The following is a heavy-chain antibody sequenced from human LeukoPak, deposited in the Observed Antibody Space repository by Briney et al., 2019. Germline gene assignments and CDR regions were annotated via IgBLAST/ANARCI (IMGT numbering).Heavy chain of an antibody. J-gene: IGHJ4*02. D-gene: IGHD6-6*01. CDR1: GFTFSSYA. CDR2: ISGSGDNT. Sequence: GGSLRLSCAASGFTFSSYAMSWVCQVPGKGLEWVSVISGSGDNTYYADSVKGRFTISRDNSKNMLYLQMNSLRAEDAAVYYCAKWKYSNSGIDDYWGQGTLVTVSS. V-gene: IGHV3-23*01. CDR3: AKWKYSNSGIDDY.